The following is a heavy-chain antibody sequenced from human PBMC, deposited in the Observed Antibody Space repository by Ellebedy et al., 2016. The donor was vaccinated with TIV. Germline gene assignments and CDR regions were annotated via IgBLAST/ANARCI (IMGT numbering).Heavy chain of an antibody. CDR3: ARDQGVVPAGFDL. CDR1: GFVFSHYS. CDR2: ISSDGRNK. J-gene: IGHJ5*02. V-gene: IGHV3-30*04. Sequence: GESLKISCAAPGFVFSHYSMHWVRPAPGKGLEWVAVISSDGRNKYYADAVMGRFTISRDNSRNTLFLEINSLRPEDTSVFYCARDQGVVPAGFDLWGQGTLVTVSS. D-gene: IGHD2-2*01.